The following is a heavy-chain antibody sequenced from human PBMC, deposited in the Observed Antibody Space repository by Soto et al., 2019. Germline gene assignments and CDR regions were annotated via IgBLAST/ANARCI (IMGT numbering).Heavy chain of an antibody. D-gene: IGHD3-3*01. V-gene: IGHV4-34*01. CDR2: INHSGST. J-gene: IGHJ6*02. CDR1: GGSFSGYY. Sequence: PSETLSLTCAVYGGSFSGYYWSWIRQPPGKGLEWIGEINHSGSTNYNPSLKSRVTISVDTSKNQFSLKLSSVTAADTAVYYCARGLGNCYDFWSGYSRGYGMDVWGQGTTVTVS. CDR3: ARGLGNCYDFWSGYSRGYGMDV.